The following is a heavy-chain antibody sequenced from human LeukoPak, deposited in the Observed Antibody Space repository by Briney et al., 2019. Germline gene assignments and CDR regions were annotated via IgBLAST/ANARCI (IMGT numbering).Heavy chain of an antibody. CDR2: IYAGGST. Sequence: SETLSLTGTVSGGSISSYDWSWIRQPAGKGLDWTGRIYAGGSTNYTPSIDSSVTTSANTTKHQFCLKLTSVTAAQPVVYYRARDPFRTPSFAPSGPGTPVTVS. V-gene: IGHV4-4*07. CDR1: GGSISSYD. D-gene: IGHD3-16*01. J-gene: IGHJ5*02. CDR3: ARDPFRTPSFAP.